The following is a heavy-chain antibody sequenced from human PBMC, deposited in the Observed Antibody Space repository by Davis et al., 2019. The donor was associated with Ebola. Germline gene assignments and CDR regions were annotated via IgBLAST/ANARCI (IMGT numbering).Heavy chain of an antibody. V-gene: IGHV4-30-2*01. D-gene: IGHD3-10*01. J-gene: IGHJ4*02. CDR1: GGSVSSGSYY. Sequence: SETLSLTCTVSGGSVSSGSYYWSWIRQPPGKGLEWIGYIYHSGSTYYNPSLKSRVTISVDRSKNQFSLNLSYVTAADTAVYYCARYWFGGFLLNPYFDYWGQGTLVTVSS. CDR2: IYHSGST. CDR3: ARYWFGGFLLNPYFDY.